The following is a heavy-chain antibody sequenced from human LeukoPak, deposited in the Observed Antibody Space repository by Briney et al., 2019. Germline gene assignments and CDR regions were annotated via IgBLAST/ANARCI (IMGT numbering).Heavy chain of an antibody. J-gene: IGHJ6*03. CDR3: ARGHGPDFYYYMDV. V-gene: IGHV3-30-3*01. Sequence: GGSLRLSCAASGFTFNSYAMHWVRQAPGKGLEWVAFISYDGTNKYYADSVKGRFTFSRDNSKNTLYLQMNSLRAEDTAVYYCARGHGPDFYYYMDVWGKGTTVTVSS. CDR2: ISYDGTNK. D-gene: IGHD3-3*01. CDR1: GFTFNSYA.